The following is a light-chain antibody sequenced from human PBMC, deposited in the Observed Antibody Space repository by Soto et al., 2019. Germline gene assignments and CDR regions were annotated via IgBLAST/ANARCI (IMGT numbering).Light chain of an antibody. CDR3: QQSYSTPST. J-gene: IGKJ5*01. Sequence: DIQMTQSPSSLSASVGDRVTITCRASQSISSYLNWYQQKPGKAPKLLIYAASSLQSGVLSRFSGSGSGTDFTLTISSLQPEDFATYYSQQSYSTPSTFGQGTRLEIK. CDR1: QSISSY. CDR2: AAS. V-gene: IGKV1-39*01.